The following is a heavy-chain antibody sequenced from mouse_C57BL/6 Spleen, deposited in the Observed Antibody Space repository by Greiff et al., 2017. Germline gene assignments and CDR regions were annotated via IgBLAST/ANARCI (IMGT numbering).Heavy chain of an antibody. CDR2: IDPKSGGT. J-gene: IGHJ2*01. Sequence: QVQLQQPGAELVKPGASVKLSCKASGYTFTSYWMHWVKQRPGRGLEWIGRIDPKSGGTKYNEKFKSKATLTVDKPSSTAYMQLSSLTSEDSAVYYCARGNYDYDEEGFDYWGQGTTLTVSS. CDR3: ARGNYDYDEEGFDY. CDR1: GYTFTSYW. V-gene: IGHV1-72*01. D-gene: IGHD2-4*01.